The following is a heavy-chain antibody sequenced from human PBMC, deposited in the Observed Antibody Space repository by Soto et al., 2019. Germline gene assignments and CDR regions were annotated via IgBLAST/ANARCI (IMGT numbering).Heavy chain of an antibody. V-gene: IGHV1-18*04. CDR2: ISAYNGNT. Sequence: ASVKVSCKASGYTFTSYGISWVRQAPGEGLEWMGWISAYNGNTNYAQKLQGRVTMTTDTSTSTAYMELRSLRSDDTAGYYCARGYGYDSSGYYLFDYWGQGTLVTVSS. CDR1: GYTFTSYG. D-gene: IGHD3-22*01. CDR3: ARGYGYDSSGYYLFDY. J-gene: IGHJ4*02.